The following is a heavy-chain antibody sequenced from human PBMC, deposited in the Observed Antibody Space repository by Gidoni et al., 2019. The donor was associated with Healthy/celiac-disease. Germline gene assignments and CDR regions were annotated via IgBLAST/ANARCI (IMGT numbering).Heavy chain of an antibody. CDR2: ISGSGGST. CDR1: GFTFSSYA. J-gene: IGHJ4*02. V-gene: IGHV3-23*01. D-gene: IGHD2-2*01. CDR3: AKDCSSTSCYGD. Sequence: EVQLLESGGGLVQPGGSLRLSCAASGFTFSSYAMSWVRQAPGKGLEWVSAISGSGGSTYYADSVKGRFTSSRDNSKNTLYLQMNSLRAEDTAVYYCAKDCSSTSCYGDWGQGTLVTVSS.